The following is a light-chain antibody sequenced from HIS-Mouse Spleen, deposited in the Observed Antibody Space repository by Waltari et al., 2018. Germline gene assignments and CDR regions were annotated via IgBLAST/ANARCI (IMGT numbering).Light chain of an antibody. Sequence: QSALTQPASVSGSPGQSITISCTGTTSDVGGSNSVSWHQQHPRKAPKLMIYDVSNRPSGVFNRFSGSKSGNTASLTISGLQAEDEADYYCSSYTSSSTLVFGGGTKLTVL. CDR3: SSYTSSSTLV. CDR1: TSDVGGSNS. V-gene: IGLV2-14*03. CDR2: DVS. J-gene: IGLJ2*01.